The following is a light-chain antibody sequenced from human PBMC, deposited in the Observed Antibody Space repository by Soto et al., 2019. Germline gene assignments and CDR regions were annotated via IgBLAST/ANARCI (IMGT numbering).Light chain of an antibody. Sequence: QSALTQPASVSGSPGQSITISCTGTSSDVGGYNYVSWYQQHPGKAPKLMIYAVSNRPSGVSNRFSGSKSANTASLTISGLQAEDEADYYCSSHTSSSTSYVFGTGTKLTVL. CDR3: SSHTSSSTSYV. CDR1: SSDVGGYNY. CDR2: AVS. J-gene: IGLJ1*01. V-gene: IGLV2-14*01.